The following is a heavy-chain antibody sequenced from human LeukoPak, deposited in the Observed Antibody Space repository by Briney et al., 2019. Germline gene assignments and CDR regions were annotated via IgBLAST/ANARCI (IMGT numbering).Heavy chain of an antibody. CDR3: AREPGETDEGFEY. D-gene: IGHD1-14*01. V-gene: IGHV4-61*01. CDR1: GGTVSSGRYY. J-gene: IGHJ4*02. CDR2: IYYSGST. Sequence: SETLSLTCTVSGGTVSSGRYYWNWIRQPPGKGLEWIGHIYYSGSTDYNPSLKSRVTISADTSKNQFSLKMTSVTAADTAVYYCAREPGETDEGFEYWGQGTLVTVSS.